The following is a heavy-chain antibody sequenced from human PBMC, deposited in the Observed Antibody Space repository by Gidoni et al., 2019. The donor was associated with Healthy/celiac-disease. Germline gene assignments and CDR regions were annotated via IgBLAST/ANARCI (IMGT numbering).Heavy chain of an antibody. Sequence: QVQLQESGPGLVKPSETLSLTCTVSGGPISSYYWSWLRQPPGKGLGWIGYLYDSGSTNYNPPLKSRVNISVDTSKNQFSLKLSSVTAADTAVYYCARGMTPYYYYGMDVWGQGTTVTVSS. CDR2: LYDSGST. D-gene: IGHD2-15*01. V-gene: IGHV4-59*01. CDR3: ARGMTPYYYYGMDV. CDR1: GGPISSYY. J-gene: IGHJ6*02.